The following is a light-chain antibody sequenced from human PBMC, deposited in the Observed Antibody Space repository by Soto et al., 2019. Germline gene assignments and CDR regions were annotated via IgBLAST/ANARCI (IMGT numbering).Light chain of an antibody. CDR3: QQYGNSLIT. Sequence: EIVLTQSPATLSLSPGERATLSCGASQSVSSSYLAWYQQKPGLAPRLLIYDASSRATGIPDRFSGSGSGTDFTLTISRLQPEDFAMYYCQQYGNSLITFGQGTRLEIK. J-gene: IGKJ5*01. CDR2: DAS. CDR1: QSVSSSY. V-gene: IGKV3D-20*01.